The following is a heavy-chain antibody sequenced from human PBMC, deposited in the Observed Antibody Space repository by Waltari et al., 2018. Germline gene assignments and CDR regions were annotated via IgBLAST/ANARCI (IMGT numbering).Heavy chain of an antibody. V-gene: IGHV1-69*01. CDR1: GGTFSSYA. Sequence: QVQLVQSGAEVKKPGSSVKVSCKASGGTFSSYAISWVRQAPGQGLEWMGGIIPIFGTANYAQKFQGRVTITADESTSTAYMELSSLRSEDTAVYYCARYYDSSGYYYNHYYYYGMDVWGQGTTVTVSS. CDR2: IIPIFGTA. J-gene: IGHJ6*02. D-gene: IGHD3-22*01. CDR3: ARYYDSSGYYYNHYYYYGMDV.